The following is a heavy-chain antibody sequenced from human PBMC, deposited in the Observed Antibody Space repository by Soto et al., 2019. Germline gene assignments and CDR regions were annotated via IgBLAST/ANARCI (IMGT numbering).Heavy chain of an antibody. J-gene: IGHJ4*02. D-gene: IGHD6-13*01. V-gene: IGHV3-30*18. CDR3: AKDLYTWQQLVLDY. CDR1: GFTFSSYG. Sequence: GGSLRLSCAASGFTFSSYGMHWVRQAPGKGLEWVAVISYDGSNKYYADSVKGRFTISRDNSKNTLYLQMNSLRAEDTAVYYCAKDLYTWQQLVLDYWGQGTLVTVSS. CDR2: ISYDGSNK.